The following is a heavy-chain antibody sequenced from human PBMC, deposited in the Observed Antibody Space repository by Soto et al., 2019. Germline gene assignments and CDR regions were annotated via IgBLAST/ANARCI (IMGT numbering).Heavy chain of an antibody. CDR3: ARGARAVVVVPAARTYYYYYYYMDV. CDR2: INHSGST. V-gene: IGHV4-34*01. CDR1: GGSFSGYY. Sequence: SETLSLTCAVYGGSFSGYYWSWIRQPPGKGLEWIGEINHSGSTNYNPSLKSRVTISVDTSKNQFSLKLSSVTAADTAVYYCARGARAVVVVPAARTYYYYYYYMDVWGKGTTVTVSS. D-gene: IGHD2-2*01. J-gene: IGHJ6*03.